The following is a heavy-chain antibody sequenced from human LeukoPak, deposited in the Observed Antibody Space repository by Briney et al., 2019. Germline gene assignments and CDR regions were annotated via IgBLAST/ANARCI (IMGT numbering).Heavy chain of an antibody. CDR2: ISGGGET. J-gene: IGHJ4*02. CDR1: GFSFSNYA. V-gene: IGHV3-23*01. CDR3: AKANWVSNADAVW. D-gene: IGHD1-1*01. Sequence: GGSLRLSCAASGFSFSNYAMSWVRQAPARGPEWVSSISGGGETFYADSVKGRFTLSRDDSRHTVYLQLNNLRVEDTAIYYCAKANWVSNADAVWWGQGTQVTVSS.